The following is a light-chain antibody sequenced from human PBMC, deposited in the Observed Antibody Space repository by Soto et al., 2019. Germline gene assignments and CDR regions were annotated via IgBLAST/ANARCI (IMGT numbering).Light chain of an antibody. Sequence: IFLPQTPGTLSLDPGLRAPLCCKDSQSVSSSYLAWYQQKPGQAPRLLIYAASSRATGIPDRFSGSGSGTDFTLTISRLEPEDFAVFFCQQYGTSEIIFGQGTKVDIK. J-gene: IGKJ1*01. CDR1: QSVSSSY. CDR3: QQYGTSEII. CDR2: AAS. V-gene: IGKV3-20*01.